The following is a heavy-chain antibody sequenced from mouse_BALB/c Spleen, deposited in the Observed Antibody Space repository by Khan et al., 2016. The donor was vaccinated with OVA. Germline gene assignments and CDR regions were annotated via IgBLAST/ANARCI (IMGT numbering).Heavy chain of an antibody. D-gene: IGHD1-2*01. J-gene: IGHJ2*01. CDR2: INTYTGES. Sequence: QIQLVQSGPELKKPGETVKISCKASGYTFTNYGMNWVKQAPGKALKWMGWINTYTGESTYADDVKVRFAFSLETSASTASLQINNLKNEDTATCFCARRAIRLPVDYWGQGTTLTVSS. CDR3: ARRAIRLPVDY. V-gene: IGHV9-3-1*01. CDR1: GYTFTNYG.